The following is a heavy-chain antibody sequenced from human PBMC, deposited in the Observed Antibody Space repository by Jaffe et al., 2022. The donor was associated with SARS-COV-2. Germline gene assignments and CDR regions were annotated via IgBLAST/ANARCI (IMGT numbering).Heavy chain of an antibody. J-gene: IGHJ4*02. CDR1: GYTFTTYG. D-gene: IGHD6-13*01. CDR2: INADNGDT. CDR3: ARTREGSF. V-gene: IGHV1-3*01. Sequence: QVHLVQSGAEVKKPGASVKVSCKASGYTFTTYGIHWVRQAPGERPEWMGWINADNGDTRYSPKFEGRLTFTSDTSASTAYMELSSLTSEDTAMYYCARTREGSFWGQGTRVTVSS.